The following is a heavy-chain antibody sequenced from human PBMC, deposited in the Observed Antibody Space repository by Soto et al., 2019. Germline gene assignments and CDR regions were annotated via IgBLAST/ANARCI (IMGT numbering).Heavy chain of an antibody. CDR2: IKQDGSEK. J-gene: IGHJ3*02. V-gene: IGHV3-7*01. CDR1: GFTFSSYW. CDR3: ARIEWFGHLDAFDI. Sequence: GGSLRLSCAASGFTFSSYWMSWVRQAPGKGLEWVANIKQDGSEKYYVDSVRGRFTISRDNAKNSLYLQMNSLRAEDTAVYYCARIEWFGHLDAFDIWGQGTMVTVSS. D-gene: IGHD3-10*01.